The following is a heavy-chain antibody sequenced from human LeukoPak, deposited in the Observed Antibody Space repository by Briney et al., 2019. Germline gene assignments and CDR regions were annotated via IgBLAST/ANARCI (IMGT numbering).Heavy chain of an antibody. CDR3: ARHWDF. J-gene: IGHJ4*02. D-gene: IGHD1-1*01. V-gene: IGHV3-23*01. CDR1: GFTFSEYD. Sequence: GGSLRLSCAASGFTFSEYDMSWVRQAPGKGLEWVSSIGKKNDVTYYADSVKGRFTISRDNSENTLSLQMNSLRVEDTAVYSCARHWDFWGQGTLVTVSA. CDR2: IGKKNDVT.